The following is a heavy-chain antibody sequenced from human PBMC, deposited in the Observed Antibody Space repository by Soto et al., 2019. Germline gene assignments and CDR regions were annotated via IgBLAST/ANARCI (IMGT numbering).Heavy chain of an antibody. Sequence: DVQLVESGGGLVQRGGSLRLSCAASGVTFSSHWMHWVRQLPGKGLVWVARINHDGRIKYYADSVKGRFTISRDNAMDTVYRPMNSLSAEDTAMYYCAVAMVRGNPQRAFALGGQGTMVTVSS. D-gene: IGHD3-10*01. CDR2: INHDGRIK. CDR1: GVTFSSHW. V-gene: IGHV3-74*01. J-gene: IGHJ3*01. CDR3: AVAMVRGNPQRAFAL.